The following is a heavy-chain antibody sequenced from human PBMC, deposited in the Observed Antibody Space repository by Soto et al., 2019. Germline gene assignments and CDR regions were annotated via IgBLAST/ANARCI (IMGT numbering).Heavy chain of an antibody. CDR2: INPSGGST. J-gene: IGHJ4*02. CDR3: ARDSPPTDY. CDR1: GYTFSTYY. V-gene: IGHV1-46*01. Sequence: GASVKVSCKASGYTFSTYYMHWVRQAPGQGYEWMGIINPSGGSTTYAQKFQGRVTMTRDTSTSTAYMELSSLRSEDTAVYYCARDSPPTDYWGQGTLVTVSS.